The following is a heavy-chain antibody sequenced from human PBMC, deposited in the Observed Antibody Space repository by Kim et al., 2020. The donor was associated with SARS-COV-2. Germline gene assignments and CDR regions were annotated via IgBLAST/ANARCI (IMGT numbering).Heavy chain of an antibody. V-gene: IGHV4-59*13. CDR3: ARAGESGWFRVISGMDV. CDR2: IYYSGST. CDR1: GGSISSYY. J-gene: IGHJ6*01. Sequence: SETLSLTCTASGGSISSYYWSWIRQPPGKGLEWIGYIYYSGSTNYNPSLKSRVTISVDTSKNQFSLKLISVTAADTAVYYCARAGESGWFRVISGMDVWG. D-gene: IGHD3-10*01.